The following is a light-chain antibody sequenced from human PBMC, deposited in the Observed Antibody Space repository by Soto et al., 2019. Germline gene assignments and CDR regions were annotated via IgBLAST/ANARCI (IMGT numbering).Light chain of an antibody. J-gene: IGKJ4*01. Sequence: EIVMTQSPATLSVSPGEGATLSCRASQGIGDTLAWSQQKPGQPPRLLIYDTSIRATGVPDRFSGSGSGADFTLTISRLEPEDFAVYYCKQYGSSPLTFGGGTKVDIK. CDR3: KQYGSSPLT. V-gene: IGKV3-20*01. CDR2: DTS. CDR1: QGIGDT.